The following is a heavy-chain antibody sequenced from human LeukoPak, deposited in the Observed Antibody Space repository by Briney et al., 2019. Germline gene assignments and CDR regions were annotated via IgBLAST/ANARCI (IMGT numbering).Heavy chain of an antibody. CDR3: AKDVGYCSGGSCYPEYFQH. Sequence: PSETLSLTCAVYGGSFSGYYWSWIRQPPGKGLEWVSAISGSGGSTYYADSVKGRFTISRDNSKNTLYLQMNSLRAEDTAVYYCAKDVGYCSGGSCYPEYFQHWGQGTLVTVSS. J-gene: IGHJ1*01. CDR1: GGSFSGYY. D-gene: IGHD2-15*01. V-gene: IGHV3-23*01. CDR2: ISGSGGST.